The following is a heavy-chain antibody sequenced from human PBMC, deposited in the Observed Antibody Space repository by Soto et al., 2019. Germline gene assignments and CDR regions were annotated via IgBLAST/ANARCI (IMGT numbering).Heavy chain of an antibody. D-gene: IGHD3-16*01. V-gene: IGHV3-33*01. Sequence: VQLVESGGGVVQPGRSLRLSCAASGSTFRNYGMHWVRQAPGKGPEWVAVIWYDGSNKYYGESVKGRFSISRDNSKNTLYLDINSLRTEDTAVYYCARDGGSHGPSYFDSWGQGRLVIVSS. CDR3: ARDGGSHGPSYFDS. CDR2: IWYDGSNK. J-gene: IGHJ4*02. CDR1: GSTFRNYG.